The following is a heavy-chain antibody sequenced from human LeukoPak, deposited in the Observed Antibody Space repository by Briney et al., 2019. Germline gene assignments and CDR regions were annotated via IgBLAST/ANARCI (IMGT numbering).Heavy chain of an antibody. CDR1: GFTFSSYA. CDR3: AKDVSPLMVTTWDY. V-gene: IGHV3-23*01. Sequence: PGGSLRLPCAASGFTFSSYAMSWVRQAPGKGLEWVSGISGSGTNTYYADSVKGRFTISRDNSKNTLYLQMNSLRAEDTAVYYCAKDVSPLMVTTWDYWGQGTLVTVSS. D-gene: IGHD2-21*02. J-gene: IGHJ4*02. CDR2: ISGSGTNT.